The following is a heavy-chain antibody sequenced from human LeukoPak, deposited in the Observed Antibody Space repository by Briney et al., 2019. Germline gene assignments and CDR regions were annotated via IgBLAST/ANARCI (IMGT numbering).Heavy chain of an antibody. J-gene: IGHJ4*02. CDR3: AKDWATLPSRLRPFDS. D-gene: IGHD6-6*01. Sequence: PGASLRLSCAASGFTFSSYAMSWVRQAPGKGLEWVSTISATGGGTVYADSVKGRFTISRDNSENMLLLQMNSLRADDTAVYYCAKDWATLPSRLRPFDSWGQGILVTVSS. V-gene: IGHV3-23*01. CDR2: ISATGGGT. CDR1: GFTFSSYA.